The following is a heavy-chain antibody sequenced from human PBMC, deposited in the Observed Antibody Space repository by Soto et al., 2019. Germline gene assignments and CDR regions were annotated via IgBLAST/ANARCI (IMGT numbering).Heavy chain of an antibody. CDR1: VFTFSGSA. V-gene: IGHV3-73*01. CDR2: IRNKANNYAT. D-gene: IGHD2-21*02. CDR3: TRLEEMTPITAGEY. Sequence: PVGSLRLSCAASVFTFSGSAMHCVRQSSGKGLEWVGRIRNKANNYATAYAESVKGRFTISRDDSKNTAYLQMNSLKTEDTAIYYCTRLEEMTPITAGEYWGQGTLVPVSS. J-gene: IGHJ4*02.